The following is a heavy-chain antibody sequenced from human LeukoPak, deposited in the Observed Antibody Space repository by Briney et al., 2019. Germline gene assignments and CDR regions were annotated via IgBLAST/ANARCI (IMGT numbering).Heavy chain of an antibody. D-gene: IGHD6-13*01. CDR1: GGSISSYY. J-gene: IGHJ6*02. V-gene: IGHV4-59*01. CDR3: ARESVAAAGRGPYYYYGMDV. CDR2: IYYSGST. Sequence: SETLSLTCTVSGGSISSYYWSWIRQPPGKGLEWIGYIYYSGSTNYNPSLKSRVAISVDTSKNQFSLKLSSVTAADTAVYYCARESVAAAGRGPYYYYGMDVWGQGTTVTVSS.